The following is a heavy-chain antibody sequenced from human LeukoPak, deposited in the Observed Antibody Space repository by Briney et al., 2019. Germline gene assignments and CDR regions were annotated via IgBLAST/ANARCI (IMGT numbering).Heavy chain of an antibody. D-gene: IGHD5-12*01. J-gene: IGHJ4*02. CDR1: GFTFSDYE. CDR2: ISGSGGST. V-gene: IGHV3-23*01. Sequence: PGGSLRLSCAASGFTFSDYEVNWVRQAPGKGLEWVSAISGSGGSTYYADSVKGRFTISRDNSKNTLYLQMNSLRAEDTAVYYCAKDRHSGYDPRDFDYWGQGTLVTVSS. CDR3: AKDRHSGYDPRDFDY.